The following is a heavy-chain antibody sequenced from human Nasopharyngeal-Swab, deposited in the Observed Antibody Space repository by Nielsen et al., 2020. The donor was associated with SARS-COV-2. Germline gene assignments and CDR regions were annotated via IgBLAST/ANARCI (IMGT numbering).Heavy chain of an antibody. J-gene: IGHJ4*01. CDR3: ERDNVVVAAANYYVMNV. CDR2: INPSGVMK. Sequence: ASVKVSCKASGYSLSRYYMHWVRQAPGQGLEWMGMINPSGVMKNAQKFQGRVTMTWDTATNTLYMELSSLRSEDTAVYYCERDNVVVAAANYYVMNVGGQGTRVTVS. D-gene: IGHD2-15*01. V-gene: IGHV1-46*01. CDR1: GYSLSRYY.